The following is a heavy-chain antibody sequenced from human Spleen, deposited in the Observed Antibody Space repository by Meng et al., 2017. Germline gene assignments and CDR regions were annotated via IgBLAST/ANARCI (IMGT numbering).Heavy chain of an antibody. Sequence: SETLSLTCTVSGGSISSSSYYWGWIRQPPGKGLEWIGSIYYSGSTYYNPSLKSRVTISVDTSKNQFSLKLSSVTAADTAVYYCARDQYSGSYYDPAFDIWGQGTMVTVSS. CDR1: GGSISSSSYY. V-gene: IGHV4-39*07. CDR3: ARDQYSGSYYDPAFDI. CDR2: IYYSGST. J-gene: IGHJ3*02. D-gene: IGHD1-26*01.